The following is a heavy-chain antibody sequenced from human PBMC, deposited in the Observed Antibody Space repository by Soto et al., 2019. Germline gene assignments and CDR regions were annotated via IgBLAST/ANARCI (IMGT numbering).Heavy chain of an antibody. CDR2: ISPYNDDT. V-gene: IGHV1-18*01. CDR1: GYTFSSYG. D-gene: IGHD3-22*01. CDR3: ARGGYYDSSGSRNYHYYGMDG. Sequence: QAQLVQSGAEVKKPGASVKVSCKASGYTFSSYGISWVRQAPGQGLEWLGWISPYNDDTNYAQKLQGRVTMTTDTSTRTAYMDLRSLRSDDTAVYYCARGGYYDSSGSRNYHYYGMDGWGQGTTVTVSS. J-gene: IGHJ6*02.